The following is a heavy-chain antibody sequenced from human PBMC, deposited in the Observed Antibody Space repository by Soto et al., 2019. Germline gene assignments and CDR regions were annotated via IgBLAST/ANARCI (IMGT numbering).Heavy chain of an antibody. Sequence: EVQLVESGGGLVQPGGSLRLSCAASGFIFRNHVLNWVRQAPGKGLEWVSAIDNSGDGSFYADSVKGRFIISRDNSNDTGFLHMNNLRLEDTAFYYCAKIPSRGMIFGAGSWGQGTLVTVSS. D-gene: IGHD3-3*01. J-gene: IGHJ5*02. CDR1: GFIFRNHV. V-gene: IGHV3-23*04. CDR3: AKIPSRGMIFGAGS. CDR2: IDNSGDGS.